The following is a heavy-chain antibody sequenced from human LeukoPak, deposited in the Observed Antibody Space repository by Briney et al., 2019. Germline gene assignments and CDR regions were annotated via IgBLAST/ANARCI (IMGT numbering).Heavy chain of an antibody. V-gene: IGHV3-7*01. D-gene: IGHD3-9*01. CDR2: IKQDGSEK. Sequence: SGGSLRLSFAASGLTFSSYWMSWVRQAPGKGLNGLANIKQDGSEKYYVDSVKGRFTISRDNAKNSLYLQMNSLRAEDTAVYYCARDQREPLLTGYRATFDYWGQGTLVTVSS. J-gene: IGHJ4*02. CDR3: ARDQREPLLTGYRATFDY. CDR1: GLTFSSYW.